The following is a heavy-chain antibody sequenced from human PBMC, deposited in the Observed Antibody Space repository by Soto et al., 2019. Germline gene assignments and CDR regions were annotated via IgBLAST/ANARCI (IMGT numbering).Heavy chain of an antibody. CDR3: GRLEGLATISYYFDY. CDR1: GGSVSSSSCY. CDR2: VYYSGST. Sequence: TETLSLTCTVSGGSVSSSSCYWGWVRQPPGKGLEWIGSVYYSGSTYYNPSLESRVTISVDKSKNQFSLKLMSLSAADTAVYYCGRLEGLATISYYFDYWGQGALVTVSS. D-gene: IGHD3-9*01. V-gene: IGHV4-39*01. J-gene: IGHJ4*02.